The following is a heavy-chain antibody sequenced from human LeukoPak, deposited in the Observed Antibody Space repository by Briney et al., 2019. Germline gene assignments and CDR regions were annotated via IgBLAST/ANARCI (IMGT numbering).Heavy chain of an antibody. D-gene: IGHD3-22*01. V-gene: IGHV4-4*07. Sequence: PSETLSLTCTVPGGSISSYYWSWIRQPAGKGLEWIGRIYTSGSTNYNPSLKRRVTISVDTSKNQLSLKLSSVTAADTAVYYCANNYDSSAASAFEIWGQGTMVTVSS. J-gene: IGHJ3*02. CDR1: GGSISSYY. CDR3: ANNYDSSAASAFEI. CDR2: IYTSGST.